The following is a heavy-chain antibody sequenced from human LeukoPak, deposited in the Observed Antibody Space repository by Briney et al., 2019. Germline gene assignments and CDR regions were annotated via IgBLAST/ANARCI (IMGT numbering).Heavy chain of an antibody. CDR2: IYPGDSDT. CDR1: GYSFTSFW. D-gene: IGHD2-2*01. J-gene: IGHJ4*02. V-gene: IGHV5-51*01. CDR3: ARRRRLSSTSCYADY. Sequence: GESLEISWDGSGYSFTSFWIGWVGQLPGKGLEWMGIIYPGDSDTRYSPSFQGQVTISADKSISTAYLQWSSLKASDTAMYYCARRRRLSSTSCYADYWGQGTLVTVSS.